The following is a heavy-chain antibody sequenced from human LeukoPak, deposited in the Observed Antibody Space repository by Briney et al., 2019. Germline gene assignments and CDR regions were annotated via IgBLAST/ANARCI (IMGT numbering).Heavy chain of an antibody. J-gene: IGHJ4*02. Sequence: GGSLRPSCAASGFTVSSNYMSWVRQAPGKGLEWVSVIYSGGSTYYADSVKGRFTISRDNSKNTLYLQMNSLRAEDTAVYYCARDKQWLGNFDYWGQGTLVTVSS. CDR3: ARDKQWLGNFDY. CDR1: GFTVSSNY. CDR2: IYSGGST. D-gene: IGHD6-19*01. V-gene: IGHV3-66*01.